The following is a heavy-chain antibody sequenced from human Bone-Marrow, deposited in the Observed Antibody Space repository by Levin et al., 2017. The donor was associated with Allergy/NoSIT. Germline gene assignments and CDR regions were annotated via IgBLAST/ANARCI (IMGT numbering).Heavy chain of an antibody. CDR1: GGSFSGYY. V-gene: IGHV4-34*01. CDR3: AREDYDYVWGSYRYLYGFDY. J-gene: IGHJ4*02. CDR2: INHSGST. D-gene: IGHD3-16*02. Sequence: SETLSLTCAVYGGSFSGYYWSWIRQPPGKGLEWIGEINHSGSTNYNPSLKSRVTISVDTSKNQFSLKLSSVTAADTAVYYCAREDYDYVWGSYRYLYGFDYWGQGTLVTVSS.